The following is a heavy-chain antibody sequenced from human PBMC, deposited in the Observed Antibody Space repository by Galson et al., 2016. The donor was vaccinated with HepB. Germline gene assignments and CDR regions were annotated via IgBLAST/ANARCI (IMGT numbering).Heavy chain of an antibody. CDR1: GGTFSTYA. D-gene: IGHD3-10*01. V-gene: IGHV1-69*13. J-gene: IGHJ6*02. CDR3: ARSEYGSGSYHNTGVGKKFYYHYYGMDV. CDR2: IIPIFGTA. Sequence: SVKVSCKASGGTFSTYAFSWVRQAPGQGLEWMGGIIPIFGTANYAQKFQGRVTITADESTSTAYMHLSNLRSEDTAVYYCARSEYGSGSYHNTGVGKKFYYHYYGMDVWGQGTTVTVSS.